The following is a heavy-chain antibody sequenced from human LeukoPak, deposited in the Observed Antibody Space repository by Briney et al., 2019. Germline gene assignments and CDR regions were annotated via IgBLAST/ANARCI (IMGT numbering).Heavy chain of an antibody. D-gene: IGHD2-15*01. J-gene: IGHJ4*02. CDR3: ARAKVLDIVVVVAATNFDY. Sequence: SETLSLTCTVSGGSISSGDYYWRWLRQPPGKGLEWIGYIYYSGSTYYNPSLKSRVTISVDTSKNQFSLKLSSVTAADTAVYYCARAKVLDIVVVVAATNFDYWGQGTLVTVSS. CDR1: GGSISSGDYY. CDR2: IYYSGST. V-gene: IGHV4-30-4*01.